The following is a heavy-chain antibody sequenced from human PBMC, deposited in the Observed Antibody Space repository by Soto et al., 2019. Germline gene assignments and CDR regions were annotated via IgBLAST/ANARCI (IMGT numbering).Heavy chain of an antibody. D-gene: IGHD3-22*01. V-gene: IGHV4-4*07. Sequence: QVQLQESGPGLVKPSETLSLTCTVSGGSISSDYWSWIRQPAGKGLEWIGRIYTSGSTNDNPSLKSRVTMSVDTSKNQFSLKLSSVTAADTAVYYCAREENYYDSSGYIGYWGQGTLVTVSS. CDR3: AREENYYDSSGYIGY. CDR2: IYTSGST. J-gene: IGHJ4*02. CDR1: GGSISSDY.